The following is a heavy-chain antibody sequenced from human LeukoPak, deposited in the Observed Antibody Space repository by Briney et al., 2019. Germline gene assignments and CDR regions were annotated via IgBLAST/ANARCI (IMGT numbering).Heavy chain of an antibody. Sequence: SETLSLTCTVSGGSISSSSYYWGWIRQPPGKGLEWIGSIYYSGSTYYNPSLKSRVTISVDTSKNQFSLKLSSVTAADTAVYYCARRGSGSKIDYWGQGTLVTVSS. V-gene: IGHV4-39*01. D-gene: IGHD3-10*01. CDR1: GGSISSSSYY. J-gene: IGHJ4*02. CDR3: ARRGSGSKIDY. CDR2: IYYSGST.